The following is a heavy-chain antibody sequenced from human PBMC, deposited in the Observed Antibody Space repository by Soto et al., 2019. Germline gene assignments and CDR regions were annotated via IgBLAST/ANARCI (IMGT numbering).Heavy chain of an antibody. CDR1: GGSISSGDYY. J-gene: IGHJ4*02. CDR2: IYYSGST. V-gene: IGHV4-30-4*01. CDR3: ARAVLRFLEWLPAPWYFDY. D-gene: IGHD3-3*01. Sequence: SETLSLTCTVSGGSISSGDYYWSWIRQPPGKGLEWIGYIYYSGSTYYNPSLKSRVTISVDTSKNQFSLKLSSVTAADTAVYYCARAVLRFLEWLPAPWYFDYWGQGTLVTVSS.